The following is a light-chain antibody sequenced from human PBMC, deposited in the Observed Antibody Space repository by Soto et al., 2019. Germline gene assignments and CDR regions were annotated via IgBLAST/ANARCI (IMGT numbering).Light chain of an antibody. J-gene: IGKJ1*01. CDR2: GAF. CDR1: QSVTSKY. CDR3: QQYGNSPWT. V-gene: IGKV3-20*01. Sequence: EVVLTQSPGTLSLSPGERVTLSCRASQSVTSKYFAWYQQKPGQAPRLLIYGAFSRATGIPDRFSGRWYGTDFILTIPRLEPEDFAVYYCQQYGNSPWTFGQGTKVEVK.